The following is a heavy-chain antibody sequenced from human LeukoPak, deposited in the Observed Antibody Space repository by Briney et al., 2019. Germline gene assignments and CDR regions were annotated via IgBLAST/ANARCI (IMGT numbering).Heavy chain of an antibody. CDR3: ARDFSDYVWGSYRYQNWDAFDI. D-gene: IGHD3-16*02. CDR1: GGSISSGSYY. J-gene: IGHJ3*02. CDR2: IYTSGST. V-gene: IGHV4-61*02. Sequence: SQTLSLTCTVSGGSISSGSYYWSWIRQPAGKGLEWIGRIYTSGSTNYNPSLKSRVTISVDTSKNQFSLKLSSVTAADTAVYYCARDFSDYVWGSYRYQNWDAFDIWGQGTMVTVSS.